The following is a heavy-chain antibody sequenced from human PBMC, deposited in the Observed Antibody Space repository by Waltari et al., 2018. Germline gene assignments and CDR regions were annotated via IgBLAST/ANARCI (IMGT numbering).Heavy chain of an antibody. J-gene: IGHJ5*02. CDR1: GFTFSSYA. CDR3: ARDRAPIVGATSWFDP. CDR2: ISYDGSNK. V-gene: IGHV3-30-3*01. Sequence: QVQLVESGGGVVQPGRSLRLSCAASGFTFSSYAMHWVRQAPGKGLEWVAVISYDGSNKYYADSVKGRFTISRDNSKNTLYLQMNSLRAEDTAVYYCARDRAPIVGATSWFDPWGQGTLVTVSS. D-gene: IGHD1-26*01.